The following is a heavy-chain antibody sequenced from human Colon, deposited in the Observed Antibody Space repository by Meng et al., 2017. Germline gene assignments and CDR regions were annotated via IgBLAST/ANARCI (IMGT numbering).Heavy chain of an antibody. CDR1: GFIFTSYA. V-gene: IGHV3-23*01. D-gene: IGHD1-1*01. CDR3: ARDGGTYPDSYTGTAESHY. CDR2: VSSNGERT. Sequence: GGSLRLSCEASGFIFTSYAMTWVRQAPGKGLEWVSSVSSNGERTYYADFVKGRFTISRDNSENTLHLQMNSLRGEDTAVYFCARDGGTYPDSYTGTAESHYWGQGTLVTVSS. J-gene: IGHJ4*02.